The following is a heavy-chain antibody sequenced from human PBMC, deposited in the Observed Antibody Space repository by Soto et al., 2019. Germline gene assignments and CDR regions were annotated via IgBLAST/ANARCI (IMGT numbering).Heavy chain of an antibody. J-gene: IGHJ4*02. CDR1: GGTFSSNA. V-gene: IGHV1-69*12. D-gene: IGHD5-18*01. CDR2: IIPIFGTA. CDR3: ATVGRGYSSAPRFYFEF. Sequence: QVQLVQSGAEVKKPRSSVKFTCKASGGTFSSNAIRWVRQSPGQGLEWMGGIIPIFGTANYAQKFQGRVTITAAESTSTASIELSSLKPEDTAVYYCATVGRGYSSAPRFYFEFWGQGTLVTVSS.